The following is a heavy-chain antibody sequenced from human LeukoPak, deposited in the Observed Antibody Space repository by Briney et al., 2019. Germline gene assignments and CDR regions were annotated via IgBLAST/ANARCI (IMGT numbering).Heavy chain of an antibody. V-gene: IGHV3-21*01. CDR1: GFTFSSYG. CDR3: ASRSEAAALGAFDI. Sequence: GGSLRLSCAASGFTFSSYGMSWVRQAPGKGLEWVSSISSSSSYIYYADSVKGRFTISRDNAKNSLYLQMNSLRAEDTAVYYCASRSEAAALGAFDIWGQGTMVTVSS. J-gene: IGHJ3*02. CDR2: ISSSSSYI. D-gene: IGHD6-13*01.